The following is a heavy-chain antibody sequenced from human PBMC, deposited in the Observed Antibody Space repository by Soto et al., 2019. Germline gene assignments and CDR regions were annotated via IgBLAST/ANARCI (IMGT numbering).Heavy chain of an antibody. CDR2: VNPADSDT. CDR1: GYSFTSYW. J-gene: IGHJ4*02. V-gene: IGHV5-51*01. Sequence: PGPSLKISCKASGYSFTSYWIGWVRQMSGKGLEWMAIVNPADSDTRYSPSFQGQVTVSADKSISTAYLQWGSLKASDTAMYYCVRPDSSGFYSHWGQGTPVTV. D-gene: IGHD3-22*01. CDR3: VRPDSSGFYSH.